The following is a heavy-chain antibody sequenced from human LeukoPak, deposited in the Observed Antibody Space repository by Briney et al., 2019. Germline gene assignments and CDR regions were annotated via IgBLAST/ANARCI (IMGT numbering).Heavy chain of an antibody. CDR2: IKGDGSEK. Sequence: PGGSLRLSCAASGFTFSSYWMSWVRQAPGKGLEWVANIKGDGSEKYYVDSVKGRFTMSRDNAENSLYLQMNSLRAEDTAVYYCAKEEVPRDYWGQGTLVTVSS. V-gene: IGHV3-7*03. J-gene: IGHJ4*02. CDR3: AKEEVPRDY. CDR1: GFTFSSYW. D-gene: IGHD4/OR15-4a*01.